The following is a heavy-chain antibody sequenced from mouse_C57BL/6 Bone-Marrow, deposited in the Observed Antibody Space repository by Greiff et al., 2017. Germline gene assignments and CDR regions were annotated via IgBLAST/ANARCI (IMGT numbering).Heavy chain of an antibody. CDR1: GFTFSDYG. CDR3: AGGWLPAWFAY. CDR2: ISSGSSTI. J-gene: IGHJ3*01. D-gene: IGHD2-2*01. Sequence: EVKLVESGGGLVKPGGSLKLSCAAAGFTFSDYGMHWVRQAPEKGLEWVAYISSGSSTIYYADTVKGGFTISRDNAKNTLFLQMPGLRSVDTAMYYCAGGWLPAWFAYWGQGTLVTVSA. V-gene: IGHV5-17*01.